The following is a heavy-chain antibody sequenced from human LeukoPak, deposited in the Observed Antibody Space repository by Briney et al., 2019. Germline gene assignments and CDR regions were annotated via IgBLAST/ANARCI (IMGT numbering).Heavy chain of an antibody. CDR2: IYYSGST. V-gene: IGHV4-39*01. D-gene: IGHD2-15*01. J-gene: IGHJ5*02. CDR3: ARLGSCYSCNWFDP. CDR1: AGSISSSSYY. Sequence: PSETLSLTCTVSAGSISSSSYYWGWIRQPPGKGLEWIGSIYYSGSTYYNPSLKSRVTISVDTSKNQFSLKLSSVTAADTAVYYCARLGSCYSCNWFDPWGQGTLVTVSS.